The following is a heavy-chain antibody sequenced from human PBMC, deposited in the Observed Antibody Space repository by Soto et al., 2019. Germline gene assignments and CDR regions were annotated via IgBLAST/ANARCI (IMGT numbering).Heavy chain of an antibody. CDR1: GYTFTSYG. CDR2: ISAYNGNT. Sequence: ASVKVSCKASGYTFTSYGISWVRQAPGQGLEWMGWISAYNGNTNYAQKFQSRVTITADKSTSTAYMELSSLRSEDTAVYYCARDHDDCSSTSCSNWFDPWGQGTLVTVSS. V-gene: IGHV1-18*01. CDR3: ARDHDDCSSTSCSNWFDP. D-gene: IGHD2-2*01. J-gene: IGHJ5*02.